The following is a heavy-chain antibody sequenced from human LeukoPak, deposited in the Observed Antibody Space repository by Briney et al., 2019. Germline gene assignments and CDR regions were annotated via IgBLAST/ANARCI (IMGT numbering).Heavy chain of an antibody. J-gene: IGHJ4*02. CDR1: GGSISSSSYY. CDR3: ATAGYSYGTALFDY. V-gene: IGHV4-39*01. D-gene: IGHD5-18*01. Sequence: SETLSLPCTVSGGSISSSSYYWGWIRQPPGKGLKWIGSIYYSGSTYYNPSLKSRVTISVDTSKNQFSLKLSSVTAADTAVYYCATAGYSYGTALFDYWGQGTLVTVSS. CDR2: IYYSGST.